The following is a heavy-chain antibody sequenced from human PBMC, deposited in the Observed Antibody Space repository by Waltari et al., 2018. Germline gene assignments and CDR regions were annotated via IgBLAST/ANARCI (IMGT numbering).Heavy chain of an antibody. CDR3: AREMATTRDY. V-gene: IGHV4-34*01. Sequence: QVQLQPWGAGLLKPSETLSLTCAVCGGSFSGYYWCWRRQPPGKGVAWIGESNHGGSTNDNPSLKRGVTIAVDTLKNQFSRKLSSVAAADAAVYYCAREMATTRDYWGQGTLVTVSS. CDR2: SNHGGST. J-gene: IGHJ4*02. CDR1: GGSFSGYY. D-gene: IGHD1-1*01.